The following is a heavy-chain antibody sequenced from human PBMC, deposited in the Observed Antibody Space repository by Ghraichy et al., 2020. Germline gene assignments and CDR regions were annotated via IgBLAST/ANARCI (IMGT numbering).Heavy chain of an antibody. CDR1: GFRFSYYW. CDR3: ATLTHGPDY. Sequence: GGSLRLSCAASGFRFSYYWLHWVRQVPGKGLVWVSGINTDGSSTYYADSVKGRFTVSRDNAQNTLYLQMNTLTAEDTALYYCATLTHGPDYWGQGTLVTVSS. CDR2: INTDGSST. J-gene: IGHJ4*02. V-gene: IGHV3-74*01. D-gene: IGHD1-14*01.